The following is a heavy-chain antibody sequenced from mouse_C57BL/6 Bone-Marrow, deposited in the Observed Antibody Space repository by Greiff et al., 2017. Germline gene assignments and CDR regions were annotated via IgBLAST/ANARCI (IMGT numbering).Heavy chain of an antibody. J-gene: IGHJ4*01. V-gene: IGHV5-12*01. CDR1: GFTFSDYY. CDR2: ISNGGGST. Sequence: EVKLQESGGGLVQPGGSLKLSCAASGFTFSDYYMYWVRQTPEKRLEWVAYISNGGGSTYYPDTVKGRFTISRDNAKNTLYLQMSRLKSEDTAMYYCARHPYYGSSYSYYAMDYWGQGTSVTVSS. D-gene: IGHD1-1*01. CDR3: ARHPYYGSSYSYYAMDY.